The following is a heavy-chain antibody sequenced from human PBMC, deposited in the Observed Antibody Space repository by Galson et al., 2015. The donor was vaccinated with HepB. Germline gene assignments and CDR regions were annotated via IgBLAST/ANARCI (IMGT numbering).Heavy chain of an antibody. J-gene: IGHJ5*02. D-gene: IGHD6-13*01. CDR3: VRDVGACAAAGTVGRFDP. CDR1: GFTFSSYD. CDR2: VSGSGGST. Sequence: SLRLSCAASGFTFSSYDMTWIRQAPGKGLEWVSSVSGSGGSTYYADSVKGRFTISRDNSKNTLYVQMSSLRAEDTAVYYCVRDVGACAAAGTVGRFDPWRQGTLAIVSS. V-gene: IGHV3-23*01.